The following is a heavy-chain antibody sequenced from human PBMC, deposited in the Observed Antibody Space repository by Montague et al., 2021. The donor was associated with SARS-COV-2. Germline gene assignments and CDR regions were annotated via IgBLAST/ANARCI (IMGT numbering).Heavy chain of an antibody. Sequence: SLRLSCAASGFTFSSYAMHWVRQAPGKGLEWVAVISYDGSNKYYADSVKGRFTISRDNSKNTLYLQMNSLRAEDTAVYYCASELADYGDFDYWGQGTLVAVSS. V-gene: IGHV3-30-3*01. D-gene: IGHD4-17*01. CDR2: ISYDGSNK. J-gene: IGHJ4*02. CDR3: ASELADYGDFDY. CDR1: GFTFSSYA.